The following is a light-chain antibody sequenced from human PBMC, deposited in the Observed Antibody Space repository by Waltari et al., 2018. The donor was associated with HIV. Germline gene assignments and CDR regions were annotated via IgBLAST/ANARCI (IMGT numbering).Light chain of an antibody. Sequence: EVVLTQSPATLSVSLGEGATLSCRASQSVSSNLAWYQQKPGQAPRLLIYGASTRATGISARFSGSGYGTDFTLTISSLQSEDFAVYYCQQFNNWPFTFGQGTKLEIK. CDR1: QSVSSN. CDR3: QQFNNWPFT. CDR2: GAS. V-gene: IGKV3-15*01. J-gene: IGKJ2*01.